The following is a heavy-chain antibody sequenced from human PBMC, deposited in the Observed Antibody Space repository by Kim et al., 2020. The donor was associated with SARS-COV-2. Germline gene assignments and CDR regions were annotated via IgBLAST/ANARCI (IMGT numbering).Heavy chain of an antibody. V-gene: IGHV3-23*01. Sequence: YADSGKGRFTISRDNSKNTLYLQMNSLRAEDTAVYYCAQVTVTNGPAFDYWGQGTLVTVSS. D-gene: IGHD4-17*01. CDR3: AQVTVTNGPAFDY. J-gene: IGHJ4*02.